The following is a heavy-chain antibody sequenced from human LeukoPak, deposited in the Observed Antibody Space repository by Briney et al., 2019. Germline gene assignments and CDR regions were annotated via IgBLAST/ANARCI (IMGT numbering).Heavy chain of an antibody. Sequence: GRSLRLFCAASGFSFSSYVMHWVRQAPGKGLEGVAVISDDGTNKKYADSVKGRFTISRDNSMNTVYLQMNTLRTEDTAVYYCARAGVYWAAADTKFVDWGQGTLATVSS. CDR3: ARAGVYWAAADTKFVD. V-gene: IGHV3-30*04. CDR1: GFSFSSYV. CDR2: ISDDGTNK. J-gene: IGHJ4*02. D-gene: IGHD6-13*01.